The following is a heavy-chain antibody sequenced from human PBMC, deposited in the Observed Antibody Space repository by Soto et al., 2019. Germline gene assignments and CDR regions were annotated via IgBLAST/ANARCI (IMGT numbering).Heavy chain of an antibody. V-gene: IGHV3-11*01. D-gene: IGHD6-13*01. J-gene: IGHJ5*02. Sequence: VQLVESGGCLVKPGGSLRLSCAASGFSFSDYSMTWIRQAPGKGLEWVSYISSSGGTKYHADSVKGRFTISRDNAKNSLYLQMNSLRAEDTAVYYCARGYSSSWTYNWFDPWGQGTLVTVSS. CDR1: GFSFSDYS. CDR2: ISSSGGTK. CDR3: ARGYSSSWTYNWFDP.